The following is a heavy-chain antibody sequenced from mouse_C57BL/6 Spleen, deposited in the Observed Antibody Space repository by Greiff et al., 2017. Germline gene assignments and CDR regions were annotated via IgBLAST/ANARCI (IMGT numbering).Heavy chain of an antibody. Sequence: EVQLVESGGGLVKPGGSLKLSCAASGFTFSRYAMSWVRQTPETSLEWVATISDGGSCPYYPDNVKGRFTISRDNAKNNLYLQMSQLKSEETAMYYWASGGYNYDVGGWFAYWGQGTLVTVSA. CDR1: GFTFSRYA. V-gene: IGHV5-4*01. CDR3: ASGGYNYDVGGWFAY. D-gene: IGHD2-12*01. CDR2: ISDGGSCP. J-gene: IGHJ3*01.